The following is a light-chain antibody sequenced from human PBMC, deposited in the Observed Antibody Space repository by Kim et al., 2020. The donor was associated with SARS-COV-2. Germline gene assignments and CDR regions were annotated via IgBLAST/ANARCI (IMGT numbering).Light chain of an antibody. CDR2: DVN. Sequence: GQLIAISCTGTSSDVSGYNYVSLYQQHPGKAPILMIYDVNARPSGVSNRFSGSKSGNTASLTISGLQAEDEADYYCSSYTSSSTWVFGGGTQLTVL. V-gene: IGLV2-14*04. CDR3: SSYTSSSTWV. J-gene: IGLJ3*02. CDR1: SSDVSGYNY.